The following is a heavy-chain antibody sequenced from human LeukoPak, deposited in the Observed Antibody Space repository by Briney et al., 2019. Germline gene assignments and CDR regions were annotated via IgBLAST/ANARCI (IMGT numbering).Heavy chain of an antibody. J-gene: IGHJ4*02. D-gene: IGHD1-26*01. CDR1: GFTFSSYG. Sequence: GGSLRLSCAASGFTFSSYGMHWVRQAPGKGLEWVAVIWYDGSNKYYADSVKGRFTISRDNSKNTLYLQMNSLRAEDTAVYYCAKDDGGSSYFDYWGQGTLVTVSS. CDR2: IWYDGSNK. CDR3: AKDDGGSSYFDY. V-gene: IGHV3-33*06.